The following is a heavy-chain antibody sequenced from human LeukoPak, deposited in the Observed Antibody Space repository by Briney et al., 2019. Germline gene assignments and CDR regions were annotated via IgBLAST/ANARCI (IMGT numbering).Heavy chain of an antibody. D-gene: IGHD4/OR15-4a*01. CDR1: GYSFTTYW. CDR3: ATLVLTAAWNAFDI. J-gene: IGHJ3*02. CDR2: IYPADSAA. Sequence: GESLKISCKASGYSFTTYWIGWVRQMPGKGLEWMGIIYPADSAAKYSPSFQGQVTISVDKSISTAYLQWSRLKASDTAMYYCATLVLTAAWNAFDIWGQGTMVTVSS. V-gene: IGHV5-51*01.